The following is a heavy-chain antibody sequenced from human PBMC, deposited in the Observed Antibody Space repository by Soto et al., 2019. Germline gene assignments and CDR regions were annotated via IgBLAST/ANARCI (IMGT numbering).Heavy chain of an antibody. CDR3: ARQGGEYNTMSDY. V-gene: IGHV5-51*01. J-gene: IGHJ4*02. Sequence: GESLKISCNGTGYNFGGYWIGWVRQTPGKGLELMGMIYPGDSDARYSPSFEGQVTFSVDKSINTAYLQWNSLKASDTAMYYCARQGGEYNTMSDYWGQGTLVTVS. CDR1: GYNFGGYW. CDR2: IYPGDSDA. D-gene: IGHD3-10*01.